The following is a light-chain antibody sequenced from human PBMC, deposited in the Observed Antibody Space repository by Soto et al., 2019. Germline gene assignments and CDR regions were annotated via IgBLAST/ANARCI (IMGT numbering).Light chain of an antibody. CDR1: QSVSID. Sequence: EIVMTQSPATVPVSPGERVTLSCRASQSVSIDLAWYQHKPGQAPRLLIYDASNRATGIPARFSGSGSGTDFTLTISSLEPEDFAVYYCQQRNNWPPEITFGQGTRLEIK. V-gene: IGKV3-11*01. J-gene: IGKJ5*01. CDR2: DAS. CDR3: QQRNNWPPEIT.